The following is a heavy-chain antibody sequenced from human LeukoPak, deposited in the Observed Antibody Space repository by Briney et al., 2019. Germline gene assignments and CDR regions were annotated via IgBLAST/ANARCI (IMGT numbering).Heavy chain of an antibody. J-gene: IGHJ4*02. V-gene: IGHV3-33*01. Sequence: GRSLRLSCAASGFTFSSYGMHWVRQAPGKGLEWVALIWYDGSNKYYADSVKGRFTVSRDNSKNTLYLEMNSLRAEDTAVYYCARAESRFGYWSQGTLVAVSS. CDR3: ARAESRFGY. D-gene: IGHD3-10*01. CDR2: IWYDGSNK. CDR1: GFTFSSYG.